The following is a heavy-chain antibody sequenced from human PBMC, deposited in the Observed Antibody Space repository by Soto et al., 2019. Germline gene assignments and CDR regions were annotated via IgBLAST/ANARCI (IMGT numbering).Heavy chain of an antibody. Sequence: SETLSLTCTVSGGSISSYYWSWIRQPPGKGLEWIGYIYYSGSTNYNPSLKSRVTISVDTSKNQFSLKLSSVTAADTAVYYCARAYSNYVMGFDPWGQGTLVTVSS. CDR3: ARAYSNYVMGFDP. CDR2: IYYSGST. CDR1: GGSISSYY. J-gene: IGHJ5*02. D-gene: IGHD4-4*01. V-gene: IGHV4-59*01.